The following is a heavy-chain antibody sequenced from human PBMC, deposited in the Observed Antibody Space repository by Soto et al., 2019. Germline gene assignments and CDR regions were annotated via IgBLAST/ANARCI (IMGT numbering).Heavy chain of an antibody. CDR1: GGSISSSSYY. Sequence: SETLSLTCTVSGGSISSSSYYWGWIRQPPGKGLEWIGSIYYSGSTYYNPSLKSRVTISVDTSKNQFSLKLSSVTAADTAVYYCARRGAGSSSLYYGMDVWGQGTTVTVSS. V-gene: IGHV4-39*01. CDR3: ARRGAGSSSLYYGMDV. J-gene: IGHJ6*02. CDR2: IYYSGST. D-gene: IGHD6-13*01.